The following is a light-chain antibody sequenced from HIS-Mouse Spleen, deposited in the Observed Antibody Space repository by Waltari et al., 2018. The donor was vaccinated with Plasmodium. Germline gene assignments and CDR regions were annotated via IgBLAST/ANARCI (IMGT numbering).Light chain of an antibody. CDR3: QQLHSYPLT. CDR2: AAS. V-gene: IGKV1-9*01. J-gene: IGKJ4*01. Sequence: DIQLTQSPSFLSASVGDSVTITCRASQGISSYLAWYQQKPGKAPKLLIYAASTLQSGVPSSFSGSGSGTEFTLTISSLQPEDFATYYCQQLHSYPLTFGGGTKVEIK. CDR1: QGISSY.